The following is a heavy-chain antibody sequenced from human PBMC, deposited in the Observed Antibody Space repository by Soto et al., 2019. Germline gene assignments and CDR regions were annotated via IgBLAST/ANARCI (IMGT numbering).Heavy chain of an antibody. CDR1: GDTFRNYA. Sequence: QVQLVQSGAEVKKPGSSVKVSCKASGDTFRNYAFTWVRQAPGQGLEWMGTIIPLFSTRYAQKFQGRVTRTAAKSPGTVNMDLSSLKPDDTAVYYFPRDPGIAVVGRGPSFEHWGQETLVTVSP. V-gene: IGHV1-69*06. CDR2: IIPLFST. CDR3: PRDPGIAVVGRGPSFEH. D-gene: IGHD6-19*01. J-gene: IGHJ4*02.